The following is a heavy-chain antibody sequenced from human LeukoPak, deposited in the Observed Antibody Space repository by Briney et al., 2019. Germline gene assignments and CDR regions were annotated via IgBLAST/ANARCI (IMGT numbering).Heavy chain of an antibody. J-gene: IGHJ4*02. D-gene: IGHD6-6*01. CDR2: IYYSGST. CDR1: GGSISSGGYY. CDR3: AGMYSSSAFDY. Sequence: PSETLSLTCTVSGGSISSGGYYWSWIRQHPGKGLEWIGYIYYSGSTYYNPSLKSRVTISVDTSKNQFSLKLSSVTAADTAVYYCAGMYSSSAFDYWGQGTLLTVSS. V-gene: IGHV4-31*03.